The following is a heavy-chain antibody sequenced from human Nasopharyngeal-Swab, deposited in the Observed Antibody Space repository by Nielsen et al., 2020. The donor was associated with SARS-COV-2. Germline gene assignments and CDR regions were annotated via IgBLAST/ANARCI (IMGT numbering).Heavy chain of an antibody. V-gene: IGHV4-61*02. J-gene: IGHJ4*02. CDR2: IYTSGST. D-gene: IGHD3-22*01. Sequence: SETLSLTCTVSGGSISSGSYYWSWIRQPAGKGLEWIGRIYTSGSTNYNPSLKSRVTISVDTSKNQFSLKLSSVTAADTAVYYCATTYYYDSSGYYNGVDYWGQGTLVTVSS. CDR1: GGSISSGSYY. CDR3: ATTYYYDSSGYYNGVDY.